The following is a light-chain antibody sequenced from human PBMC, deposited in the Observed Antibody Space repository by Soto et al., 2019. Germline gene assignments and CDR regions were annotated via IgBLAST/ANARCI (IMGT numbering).Light chain of an antibody. CDR3: HTYNSAPLT. J-gene: IGKJ4*01. V-gene: IGKV1-27*01. Sequence: DIQMTQSPSSLSASVGDRVTITCRASQGITYYLAWYQQKPGKVPKLLIYAASTLQSGVPSRFSGGGSGADFTLTISSLPPEDVATYYCHTYNSAPLTVGAGTKVDSK. CDR1: QGITYY. CDR2: AAS.